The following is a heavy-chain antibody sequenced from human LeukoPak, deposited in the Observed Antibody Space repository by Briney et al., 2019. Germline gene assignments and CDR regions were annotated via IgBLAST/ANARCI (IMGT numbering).Heavy chain of an antibody. Sequence: PGGSLRLSCVASGFTFSIYAMSWVRQAPGKGLEWVSGISGSGGSTHYADSVQGRFTVSRDNSKNTLYPQMINLRAEDTAVYYCAKRPGYSSSWFYFDYWGQGTLVTVSS. D-gene: IGHD6-13*01. J-gene: IGHJ4*02. CDR1: GFTFSIYA. CDR3: AKRPGYSSSWFYFDY. CDR2: ISGSGGST. V-gene: IGHV3-23*01.